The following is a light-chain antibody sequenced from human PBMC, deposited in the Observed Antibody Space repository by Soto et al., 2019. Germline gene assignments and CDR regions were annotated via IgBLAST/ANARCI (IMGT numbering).Light chain of an antibody. CDR2: AAS. CDR3: QQYDSYWT. J-gene: IGKJ1*01. CDR1: QRISTY. Sequence: DIQMTQSPSSLSASVGDRVTITCRASQRISTYLNWYHQKPGTAPDLLIYAASSLKSGVPSRFSGSGSGTEFTLTISRLQPDDFATYYCQQYDSYWTFGQGTKVDIK. V-gene: IGKV1-16*01.